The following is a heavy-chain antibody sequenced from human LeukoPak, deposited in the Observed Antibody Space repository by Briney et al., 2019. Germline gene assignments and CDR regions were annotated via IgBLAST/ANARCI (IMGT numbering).Heavy chain of an antibody. CDR2: ISSSSSTM. Sequence: GGSLRLSCAASGFTFSTYSMNWVRQAPGKGLEWVSYISSSSSTMYYADSVKGRFTISRDNAKNTLYLQMNSLRAEDTAVYYCARPYYYDSSGYYLWEGELDYWGQGTLVTVSS. J-gene: IGHJ4*02. D-gene: IGHD3-22*01. CDR3: ARPYYYDSSGYYLWEGELDY. V-gene: IGHV3-48*01. CDR1: GFTFSTYS.